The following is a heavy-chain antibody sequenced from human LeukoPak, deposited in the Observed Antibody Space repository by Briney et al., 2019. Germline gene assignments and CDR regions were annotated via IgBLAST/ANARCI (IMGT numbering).Heavy chain of an antibody. V-gene: IGHV1-18*01. Sequence: GASVKVSCKASGYTFTSYGISWVRQAPGQGLEWMGWISAYNGNTNYAQKLQGRVTMTTDTSTSTAYMELRSLRSDDTAVYYCARLMVDSSSWYGDWFDPWGQGTLVTVSS. D-gene: IGHD6-13*01. J-gene: IGHJ5*02. CDR3: ARLMVDSSSWYGDWFDP. CDR1: GYTFTSYG. CDR2: ISAYNGNT.